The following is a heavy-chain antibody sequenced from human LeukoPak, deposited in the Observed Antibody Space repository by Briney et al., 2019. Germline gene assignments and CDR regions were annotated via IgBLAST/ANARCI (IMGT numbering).Heavy chain of an antibody. D-gene: IGHD6-6*01. J-gene: IGHJ6*03. CDR2: ILYTGSA. CDR3: ARVRRVSSSYSTNYYYMAV. V-gene: IGHV4-59*01. Sequence: SETLSLTCNVSGDSIPSYYWSWIRRPPGKRLEWIGFILYTGSANYNPSLESRISISVDTSKSQFSLTVKSVTAADTAVYYCARVRRVSSSYSTNYYYMAVWGKGTTVTVSS. CDR1: GDSIPSYY.